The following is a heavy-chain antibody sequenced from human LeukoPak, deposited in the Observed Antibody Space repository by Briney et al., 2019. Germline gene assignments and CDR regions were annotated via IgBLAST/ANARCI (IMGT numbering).Heavy chain of an antibody. CDR1: GYTLTELS. Sequence: ASVKVSCKVSGYTLTELSMHWVRQAPGKGLEWMGGFDPEDGETIYAQKFQGRVTMTEDTSTDTAYMELSSLRSEDTAVYYCATGYPVAVATDFDYWGQGTLVTVSS. D-gene: IGHD6-19*01. J-gene: IGHJ4*02. V-gene: IGHV1-24*01. CDR3: ATGYPVAVATDFDY. CDR2: FDPEDGET.